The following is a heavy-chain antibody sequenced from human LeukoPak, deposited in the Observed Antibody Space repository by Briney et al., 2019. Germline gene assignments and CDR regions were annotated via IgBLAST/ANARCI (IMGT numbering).Heavy chain of an antibody. CDR2: INHSGST. CDR1: GGSFSGYY. D-gene: IGHD6-19*01. Sequence: SETLSLTCAVYGGSFSGYYWSWIRQPPGKGLEWIGEINHSGSTNYNPSLKSRVTISVDTSKNQFSLKLSSVTAADTAVYYCARGVGIAVAAYYFDYWGQGTLVTVSS. V-gene: IGHV4-34*01. CDR3: ARGVGIAVAAYYFDY. J-gene: IGHJ4*02.